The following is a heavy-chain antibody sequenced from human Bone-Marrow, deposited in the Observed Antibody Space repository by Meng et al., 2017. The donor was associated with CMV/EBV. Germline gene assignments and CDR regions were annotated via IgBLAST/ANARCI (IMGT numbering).Heavy chain of an antibody. Sequence: GGSLRLSCAASGFTFSDYYMNWVRQAPGKGLEWVSSISSSTIYYADSVKGRFTISRDNAKNSLYLQMNSLRAEDTAVYYCARRGSPDYWGQGTLVTVSS. J-gene: IGHJ4*02. CDR3: ARRGSPDY. CDR1: GFTFSDYY. CDR2: ISSSTI. V-gene: IGHV3-69-1*02.